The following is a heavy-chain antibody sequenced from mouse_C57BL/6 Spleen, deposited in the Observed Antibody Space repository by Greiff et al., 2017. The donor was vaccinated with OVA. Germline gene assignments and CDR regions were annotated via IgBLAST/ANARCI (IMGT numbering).Heavy chain of an antibody. CDR3: ARLFYDGYHFDY. CDR2: INPNNGGT. J-gene: IGHJ2*01. V-gene: IGHV1-18*01. Sequence: EVQLQQSGPELVKPGASVKIPCKASGYTFTDYNMDWVKQSHGKSLEWIGDINPNNGGTIYNQKFKGKATLTVDKSSSTAYMELRSLTSEDTAVYYCARLFYDGYHFDYWGQGTTLTVAS. CDR1: GYTFTDYN. D-gene: IGHD2-3*01.